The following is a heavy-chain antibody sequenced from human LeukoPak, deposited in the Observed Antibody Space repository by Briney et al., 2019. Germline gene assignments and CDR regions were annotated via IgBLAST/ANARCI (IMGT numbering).Heavy chain of an antibody. J-gene: IGHJ4*02. Sequence: GASVKVSCKASGYIFTNYGISWVRQAPGQGLEWMGWISVHNGNTRNSQNVQGRITMTADTSSTTAYMELRSLRFDDTAVYFCARDTASGWYYFDSWGQGTLVTVSP. D-gene: IGHD6-19*01. CDR1: GYIFTNYG. CDR2: ISVHNGNT. V-gene: IGHV1-18*01. CDR3: ARDTASGWYYFDS.